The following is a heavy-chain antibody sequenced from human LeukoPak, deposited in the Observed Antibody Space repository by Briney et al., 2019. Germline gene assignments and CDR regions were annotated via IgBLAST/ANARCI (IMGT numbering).Heavy chain of an antibody. J-gene: IGHJ5*02. V-gene: IGHV4-4*02. CDR1: GGSISSSNW. Sequence: SGTLSLTCAVSGGSISSSNWWGGVRRPPGKGLEWIGEIYHNGSTNYNPSLKSRVTISVDKSKNQFSLKLSSVTAADTAVYYCARAIDCSGGSCYDPWGQGTLVTVSS. CDR2: IYHNGST. D-gene: IGHD2-15*01. CDR3: ARAIDCSGGSCYDP.